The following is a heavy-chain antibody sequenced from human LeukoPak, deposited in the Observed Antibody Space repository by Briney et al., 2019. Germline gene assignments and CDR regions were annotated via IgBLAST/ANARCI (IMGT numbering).Heavy chain of an antibody. D-gene: IGHD3-16*01. CDR1: GGSISSRSYY. V-gene: IGHV4-39*01. Sequence: SETLSLTCTVSGGSISSRSYYWGWIRQPPGKGLEWTGKISDSGSTYYSPSLRSRVTISIDMSKNQFSLKLSSVTATDTAVYYCARGEKVLDCFDYWGQGTLVTVSS. J-gene: IGHJ4*02. CDR2: ISDSGST. CDR3: ARGEKVLDCFDY.